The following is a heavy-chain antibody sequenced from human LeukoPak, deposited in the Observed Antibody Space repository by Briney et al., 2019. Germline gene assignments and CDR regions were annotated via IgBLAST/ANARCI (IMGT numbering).Heavy chain of an antibody. CDR3: AREGDDSSGYYPHFDY. CDR2: IYRGGST. D-gene: IGHD3-22*01. Sequence: GSLRLSCAASGFTVSSNYMSWVRQAPGKGLEWVSVIYRGGSTYYADSVKGRFTISRDNSKNTLYLHMNSLRAEETAVYYCAREGDDSSGYYPHFDYWGQGTLVTVSS. J-gene: IGHJ4*02. CDR1: GFTVSSNY. V-gene: IGHV3-53*01.